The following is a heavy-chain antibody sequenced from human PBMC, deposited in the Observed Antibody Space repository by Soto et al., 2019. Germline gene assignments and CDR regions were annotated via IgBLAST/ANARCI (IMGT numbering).Heavy chain of an antibody. J-gene: IGHJ4*02. D-gene: IGHD3-22*01. CDR3: ARANRHYASGVYYSPLDY. V-gene: IGHV4-59*01. CDR2: IYDSGST. Sequence: PSETLSLTCTVSGGSISYYYWSWIRQPPGKGLEWIGYIYDSGSTNYNSSLKTRVTISVDRSKSQFSLKLSSVTAADTTVYYCARANRHYASGVYYSPLDYWAQRTLVTVSS. CDR1: GGSISYYY.